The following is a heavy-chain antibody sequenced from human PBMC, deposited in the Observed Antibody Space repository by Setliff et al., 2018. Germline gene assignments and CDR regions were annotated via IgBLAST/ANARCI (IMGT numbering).Heavy chain of an antibody. CDR2: TIPMFGST. V-gene: IGHV1-8*01. CDR1: GDTFRSYG. Sequence: ASVKVSCKASGDTFRSYGISWVRQAPGQGLEWMGGTIPMFGSTSYAQKFQGRVSMTRISSITTAYLELSTLKSDDTAVYYCARLALIGYDSSGYYYALDYYYYMDVWGKGTTVTVSS. J-gene: IGHJ6*03. CDR3: ARLALIGYDSSGYYYALDYYYYMDV. D-gene: IGHD3-22*01.